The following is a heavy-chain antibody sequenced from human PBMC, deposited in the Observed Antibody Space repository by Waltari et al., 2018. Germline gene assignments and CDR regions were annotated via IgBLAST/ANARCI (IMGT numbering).Heavy chain of an antibody. CDR3: ARGKTYYDLWSGRYYYYGMDV. D-gene: IGHD3-3*01. Sequence: QVQLQESGPGLVKPSQTLSLTCTVSGGSISSGDYYWSWIRQPPGKGLEWIGYIYYSGSTYYNPSRKSRVTRSVDTSKNQFSLKLSSVTAADTAVYYCARGKTYYDLWSGRYYYYGMDVWGQGTTVIVSS. CDR1: GGSISSGDYY. CDR2: IYYSGST. V-gene: IGHV4-30-4*08. J-gene: IGHJ6*01.